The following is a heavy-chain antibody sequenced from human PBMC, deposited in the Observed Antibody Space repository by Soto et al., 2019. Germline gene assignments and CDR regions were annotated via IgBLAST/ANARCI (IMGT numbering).Heavy chain of an antibody. D-gene: IGHD6-13*01. Sequence: QVQLQESGPGLVKPSQTLSLTCTVSGGSISSGGYYWSWIRQHPGKGLEWIGYIYYSGSTYYNPALKSRVTISVDTSKNQFSLQLSSVTAADTAVYYCARLIAAAGTSYYYGMDVWGQGTTVTVSS. CDR1: GGSISSGGYY. V-gene: IGHV4-31*03. CDR3: ARLIAAAGTSYYYGMDV. J-gene: IGHJ6*02. CDR2: IYYSGST.